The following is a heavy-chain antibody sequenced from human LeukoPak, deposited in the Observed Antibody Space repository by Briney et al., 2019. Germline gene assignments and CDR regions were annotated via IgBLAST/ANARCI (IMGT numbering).Heavy chain of an antibody. CDR3: AKESPKHYYYGSGSPDDY. J-gene: IGHJ4*02. CDR1: GGSISSSSYY. V-gene: IGHV4-39*07. D-gene: IGHD3-10*01. CDR2: IYYSGST. Sequence: SETLSLTCTVSGGSISSSSYYWGWIRQPPGKGLEWIGSIYYSGSTYYNPSLKSRVTISVDTSKNQFSLKLSSVTAADTAVYYCAKESPKHYYYGSGSPDDYWGQGTLVTVSS.